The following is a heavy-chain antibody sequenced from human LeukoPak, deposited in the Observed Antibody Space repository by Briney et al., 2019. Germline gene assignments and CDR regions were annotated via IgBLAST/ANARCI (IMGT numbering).Heavy chain of an antibody. CDR1: GGSISSYC. CDR3: ARTDISGASPVTHDNWFDP. V-gene: IGHV4-4*07. Sequence: SETLSLTCTVSGGSISSYCWSWIRQPAGKGLEWIGRIYTSGSTNYNPSLKSRVTMSVDTSKNQFSLKLSSVTAADTAVYYCARTDISGASPVTHDNWFDPWGQGTLVTVSS. J-gene: IGHJ5*02. D-gene: IGHD3-10*01. CDR2: IYTSGST.